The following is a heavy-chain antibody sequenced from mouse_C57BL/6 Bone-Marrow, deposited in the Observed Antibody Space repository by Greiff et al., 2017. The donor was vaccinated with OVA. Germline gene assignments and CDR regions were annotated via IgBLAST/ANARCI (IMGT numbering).Heavy chain of an antibody. CDR3: AKTGTRFAY. Sequence: QVQLQQSGPGLVQPSQSLSITCTVSGFSLTSYGVHWVRQSPGKGLEWLGVIWRGGSTDYNAAFISRLSISKDNSKSQVFFKMNSLQADDTAIYYCAKTGTRFAYWGQGTLVTVSA. V-gene: IGHV2-2*01. J-gene: IGHJ3*01. D-gene: IGHD4-1*01. CDR2: IWRGGST. CDR1: GFSLTSYG.